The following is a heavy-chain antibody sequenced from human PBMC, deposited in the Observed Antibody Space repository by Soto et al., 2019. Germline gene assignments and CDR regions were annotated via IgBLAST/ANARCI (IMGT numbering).Heavy chain of an antibody. D-gene: IGHD2-2*01. J-gene: IGHJ6*02. CDR3: AKDHCSSTSCDYYGMDV. V-gene: IGHV3-43*01. Sequence: GSLRLSCXASGFTFDDYTMHWVRQAPGKGLEWVSLISWDGGSTYYADSVKGRFTISRDNSKNSLYLQMNSLRTEDTALHYCAKDHCSSTSCDYYGMDVWGQGTTVTVSS. CDR2: ISWDGGST. CDR1: GFTFDDYT.